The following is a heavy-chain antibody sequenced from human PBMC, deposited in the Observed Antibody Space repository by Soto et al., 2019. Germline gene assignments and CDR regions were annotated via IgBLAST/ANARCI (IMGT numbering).Heavy chain of an antibody. CDR2: IIPILGIA. J-gene: IGHJ4*02. CDR1: GGTFSSYT. Sequence: QVQLVQSGAEVKKPGSSVKVSCKASGGTFSSYTISWVRQAPGQGLEWMGRIIPILGIANYAQKFQGRVTMTADKSTSTAYMELSSLRSEDTAVYYCASRYCSSTSCLDYWGQGTLVTVSS. V-gene: IGHV1-69*02. CDR3: ASRYCSSTSCLDY. D-gene: IGHD2-2*01.